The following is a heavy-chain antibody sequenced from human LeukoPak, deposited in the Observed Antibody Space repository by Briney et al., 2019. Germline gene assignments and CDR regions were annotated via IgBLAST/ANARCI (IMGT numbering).Heavy chain of an antibody. Sequence: PSETLSLTCTVSGFSITTSNYYWAWIRPSPGQGLEWIGSVYFSGSTYYNPSLKSRLSMSVDTSKNQFSLKVTSVTAADTGVYYCASDYGADSGYWGQGTLVTVSS. J-gene: IGHJ4*02. CDR3: ASDYGADSGY. D-gene: IGHD4-23*01. CDR1: GFSITTSNYY. CDR2: VYFSGST. V-gene: IGHV4-39*01.